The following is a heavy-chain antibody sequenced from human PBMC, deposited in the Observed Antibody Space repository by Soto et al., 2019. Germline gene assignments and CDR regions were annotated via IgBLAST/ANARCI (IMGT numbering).Heavy chain of an antibody. CDR2: IYYSGST. CDR3: ARQRTSGVSQAYFDF. Sequence: SETLSLTCTVTGDSISSRSYYWGWIRQPPGKGLGWIGSIYYSGSTYNNPSLRSRVSMSIDTSKDQFSLKLKSVTAADTALYFCARQRTSGVSQAYFDFWGQGTLVTVSS. J-gene: IGHJ4*02. CDR1: GDSISSRSYY. D-gene: IGHD3-10*01. V-gene: IGHV4-39*01.